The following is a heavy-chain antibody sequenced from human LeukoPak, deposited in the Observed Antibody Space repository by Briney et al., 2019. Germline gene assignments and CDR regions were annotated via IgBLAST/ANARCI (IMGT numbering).Heavy chain of an antibody. J-gene: IGHJ4*02. CDR3: VRGWGSSGWYPDY. CDR1: GGSISSSTYY. CDR2: IYYSGST. V-gene: IGHV4-61*05. Sequence: SETLSLTCTVSGGSISSSTYYWGWIRQPPGKGLEWIGYIYYSGSTNYNPSLKSRVTISVDTSKNQFSLKLSSVTAADTAVYYCVRGWGSSGWYPDYWGQGTLVTVSS. D-gene: IGHD6-19*01.